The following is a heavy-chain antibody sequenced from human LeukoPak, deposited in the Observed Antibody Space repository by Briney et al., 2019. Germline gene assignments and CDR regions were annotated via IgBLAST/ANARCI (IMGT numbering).Heavy chain of an antibody. CDR2: MNPNSGNT. Sequence: GASVKVSCKASGYTFTSYDINWVRQATGQGLEWMGWMNPNSGNTGYAQKFQGRVTITRNTSISTAYMELSSLRFEDTAVYYCARGVVPAASWFDPWGQGTLVTVSS. J-gene: IGHJ5*02. D-gene: IGHD2-2*01. V-gene: IGHV1-8*03. CDR3: ARGVVPAASWFDP. CDR1: GYTFTSYD.